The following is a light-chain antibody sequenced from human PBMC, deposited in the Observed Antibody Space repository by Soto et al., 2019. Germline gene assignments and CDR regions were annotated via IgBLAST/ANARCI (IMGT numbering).Light chain of an antibody. V-gene: IGKV1-5*01. J-gene: IGKJ1*01. CDR1: QTISTW. CDR3: QQYTNANNPWM. Sequence: DIQVTQSPPTLSASVGDRVTITCRASQTISTWMAWYQQKPGKAPKLLVYDASTLQSGVASRFSGCGSGTEFTIIISGLQPDDSATYYCQQYTNANNPWMFGQGTKVEI. CDR2: DAS.